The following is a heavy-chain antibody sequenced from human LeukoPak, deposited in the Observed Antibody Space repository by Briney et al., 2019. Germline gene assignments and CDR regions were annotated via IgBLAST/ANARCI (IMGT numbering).Heavy chain of an antibody. D-gene: IGHD6-13*01. CDR2: IYYSGST. J-gene: IGHJ5*02. CDR3: VRIAGGGWFDP. V-gene: IGHV4-39*01. Sequence: ASETLSLTCSVSGDSISSSSHYWGWIRQPPGKGLEWIADIYYSGSTHYNMALRSRVTMSVDTSRNQFSLKLSSVTAADTAMYYCVRIAGGGWFDPWGQGTLVTDSS. CDR1: GDSISSSSHY.